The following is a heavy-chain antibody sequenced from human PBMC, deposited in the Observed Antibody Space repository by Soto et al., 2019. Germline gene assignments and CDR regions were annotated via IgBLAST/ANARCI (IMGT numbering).Heavy chain of an antibody. V-gene: IGHV3-11*01. CDR1: GFSFSDHY. J-gene: IGHJ4*02. D-gene: IGHD3-10*01. Sequence: GGSLRLSSGASGFSFSDHYMTWIRQAPGKGLEGVSYISGSGTTIYYTDSVKGRFTVSRDNAKNSVYLQMNSLRAEDTAVYYCGGDVHYYTSDYWGQGTLVTVS. CDR2: ISGSGTTI. CDR3: GGDVHYYTSDY.